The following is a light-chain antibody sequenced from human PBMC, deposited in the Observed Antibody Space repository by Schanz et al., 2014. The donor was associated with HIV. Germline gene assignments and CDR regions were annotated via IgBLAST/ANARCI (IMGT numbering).Light chain of an antibody. CDR1: QSISSW. Sequence: DIQMTQSPSTLSASVGDRVTITCRASQSISSWLAWYQQKPGKAPKLLIYKASTLESGVPSSFSGSGSGAEFTLTISSLQPHDFATYYCQHYNTFSPGTFGQGTKVEIK. CDR3: QHYNTFSPGT. V-gene: IGKV1-5*03. J-gene: IGKJ1*01. CDR2: KAS.